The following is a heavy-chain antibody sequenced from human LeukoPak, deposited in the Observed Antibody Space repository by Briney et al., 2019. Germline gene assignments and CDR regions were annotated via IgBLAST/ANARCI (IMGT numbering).Heavy chain of an antibody. CDR1: GFTFSSYS. J-gene: IGHJ4*02. Sequence: GGCLRLSCAASGFTFSSYSMNWVRQAPGKGLEWVSSMRSSSSIIYYTDSVKGRFTISRDNDKNSLYLQMNSLRAEDTAVYYCARDLSIRGRTLDYWGQGTLVTVS. V-gene: IGHV3-21*01. CDR3: ARDLSIRGRTLDY. CDR2: MRSSSSII. D-gene: IGHD5/OR15-5a*01.